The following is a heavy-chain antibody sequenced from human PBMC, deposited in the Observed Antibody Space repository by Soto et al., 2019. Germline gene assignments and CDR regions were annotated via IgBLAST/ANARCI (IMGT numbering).Heavy chain of an antibody. CDR1: GFTFSSYG. V-gene: IGHV3-30*18. D-gene: IGHD3-22*01. CDR3: AKDLWYYYGSSGYSGDDAFDI. Sequence: QVQLVESGGGVVQPGRSLRLSCAASGFTFSSYGMHWVRQAPGKGLEWVAVISYDGSNKYYADSVKGRFTISRDNSKNTLYLQMNSLRAEDTAVYYCAKDLWYYYGSSGYSGDDAFDIWGKGTMVTVSS. J-gene: IGHJ3*02. CDR2: ISYDGSNK.